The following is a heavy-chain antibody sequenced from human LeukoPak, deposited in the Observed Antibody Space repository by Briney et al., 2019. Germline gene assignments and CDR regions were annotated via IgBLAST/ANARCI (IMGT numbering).Heavy chain of an antibody. CDR3: ALIPRYYDILTGYYKF. CDR2: MNPNSGNT. D-gene: IGHD3-9*01. V-gene: IGHV1-8*02. J-gene: IGHJ4*02. CDR1: GGTFSSYA. Sequence: ASVKVSCKASGGTFSSYAISWVRQAPGQGLEWMGWMNPNSGNTGYAQKFQGRVTMTRNTSISTAYMELSSLRSEDTAVYYCALIPRYYDILTGYYKFWGQGTLVTVSS.